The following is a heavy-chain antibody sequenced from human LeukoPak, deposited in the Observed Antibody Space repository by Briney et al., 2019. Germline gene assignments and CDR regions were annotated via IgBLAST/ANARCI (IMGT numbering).Heavy chain of an antibody. D-gene: IGHD3-22*01. Sequence: ASVKVSCKASGYTFTSYGISWVRQAPGQGLEWMGWISAYNGNTNYAQKLQGRVTMTTDTSTSTAYMELSSLRSEDTAVYYCASGSGYYFLFDYWGQGTLVTVSS. V-gene: IGHV1-18*01. CDR1: GYTFTSYG. CDR2: ISAYNGNT. CDR3: ASGSGYYFLFDY. J-gene: IGHJ4*02.